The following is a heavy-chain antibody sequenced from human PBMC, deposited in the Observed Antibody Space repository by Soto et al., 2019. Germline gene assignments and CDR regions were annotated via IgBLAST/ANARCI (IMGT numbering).Heavy chain of an antibody. CDR1: GYTFADYG. CDR2: INNYNGDT. J-gene: IGHJ4*02. CDR3: AREYCVRGSCYGPDF. D-gene: IGHD2-2*01. Sequence: EASVKVSCKTSGYTFADYGISWVRQAPGRGLEWMGWINNYNGDTYHAQNLQGRLTMTTDTSTRTAHMELTSLRSDDTAVYYCAREYCVRGSCYGPDFWGQGTLVTVSS. V-gene: IGHV1-18*01.